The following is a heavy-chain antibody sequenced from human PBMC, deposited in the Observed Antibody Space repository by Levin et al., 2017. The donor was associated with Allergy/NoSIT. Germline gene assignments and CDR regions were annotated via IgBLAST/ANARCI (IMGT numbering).Heavy chain of an antibody. CDR2: IYYSGST. CDR3: ARRGGAVALKGHVAFDI. Sequence: SETLSLTCTVSGGSISSSTYYWGWIRQPPGKGLEWIGSIYYSGSTYYNPSLKSRVTISVDTSKNQFSLKLSSVTAADTAVYYCARRGGAVALKGHVAFDIWGQGTMVTVSS. V-gene: IGHV4-39*01. D-gene: IGHD6-19*01. J-gene: IGHJ3*02. CDR1: GGSISSSTYY.